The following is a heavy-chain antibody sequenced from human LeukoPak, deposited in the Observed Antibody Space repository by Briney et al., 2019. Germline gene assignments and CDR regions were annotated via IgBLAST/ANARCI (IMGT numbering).Heavy chain of an antibody. D-gene: IGHD2-21*02. V-gene: IGHV4-34*01. J-gene: IGHJ1*01. CDR3: ARGGGALVVTAPKGFQH. Sequence: SETLSLTCAVYGGSFSGYYWSWIRQPPGKGLEWIGEINHSGSTNYNPSLKSRVTISVDTSKNQFSLKLSSVTAADTAVYYCARGGGALVVTAPKGFQHWGLGTLVTVSS. CDR1: GGSFSGYY. CDR2: INHSGST.